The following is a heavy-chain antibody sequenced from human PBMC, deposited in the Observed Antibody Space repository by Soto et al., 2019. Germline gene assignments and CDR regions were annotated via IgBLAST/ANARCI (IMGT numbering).Heavy chain of an antibody. J-gene: IGHJ6*02. CDR2: ISAYNGNT. V-gene: IGHV1-18*01. CDR3: ARDVTIFGVVTDYYHSYGMDV. CDR1: GYTFTSYG. Sequence: ASVKVSCKASGYTFTSYGISWVRQAPGQGLEWMGWISAYNGNTNYAQKLQGRVTMTTDTSTSTAYMELRSLRSDDTAVYYCARDVTIFGVVTDYYHSYGMDVWGQGTTVTVA. D-gene: IGHD3-3*01.